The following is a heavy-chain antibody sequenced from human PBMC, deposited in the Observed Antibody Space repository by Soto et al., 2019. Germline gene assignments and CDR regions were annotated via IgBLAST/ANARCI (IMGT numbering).Heavy chain of an antibody. CDR1: GFTFSSYA. D-gene: IGHD6-13*01. CDR2: INSDGSST. V-gene: IGHV3-74*01. CDR3: ARDLFGYSSSWWEIDY. J-gene: IGHJ4*02. Sequence: SGGSLRLSCAASGFTFSSYAMSWVRQAPGKGLEWVSRINSDGSSTSYADSVKGRCNISRDNAKNTLYVQMNSLRAEDTAVYYCARDLFGYSSSWWEIDYWGQGTLVTVSS.